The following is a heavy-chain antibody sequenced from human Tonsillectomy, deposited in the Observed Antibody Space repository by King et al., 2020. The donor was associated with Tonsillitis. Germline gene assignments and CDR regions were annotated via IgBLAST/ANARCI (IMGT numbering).Heavy chain of an antibody. CDR1: GFTFSTYS. V-gene: IGHV3-21*01. D-gene: IGHD3-16*01. Sequence: DVQLVESGGGLVKPGGSLRLSCVASGFTFSTYSMNWVRQAPGKGLEWVSSISGSGSYIYYADSVKGRFTISRDNAKNSLYLQMNSLRAEDTAVYYCARDRASSSGMITFGGVTSDYWGQGSLVTVSS. J-gene: IGHJ4*02. CDR2: ISGSGSYI. CDR3: ARDRASSSGMITFGGVTSDY.